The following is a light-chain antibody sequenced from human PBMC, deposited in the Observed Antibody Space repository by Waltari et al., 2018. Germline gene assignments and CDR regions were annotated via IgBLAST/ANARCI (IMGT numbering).Light chain of an antibody. CDR2: GAS. V-gene: IGKV3-15*01. CDR3: QQYNNWPPLT. J-gene: IGKJ4*01. Sequence: EIGMTQSPATLSVSPGERATLSCRASQSVSSNLAWYQQTPGQAPRLLIYGASTRATGIPARFSGSGSGTEFTLTISSMQSEDFAVYYCQQYNNWPPLTFGGGTKVEIK. CDR1: QSVSSN.